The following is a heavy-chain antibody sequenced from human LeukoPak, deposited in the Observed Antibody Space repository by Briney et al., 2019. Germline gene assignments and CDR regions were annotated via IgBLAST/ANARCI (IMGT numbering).Heavy chain of an antibody. D-gene: IGHD5-12*01. CDR3: ARAGPGYIGYDAYYFDY. Sequence: GGSLRLSCAASGFTFSSYWMRWVRQAPGKGLEWVANIKQDGSEKYYVDSVKGRFTISRDNAKNSLYLQMNSLRAEDTAVYYCARAGPGYIGYDAYYFDYWGQGTLVTVSS. CDR2: IKQDGSEK. J-gene: IGHJ4*02. CDR1: GFTFSSYW. V-gene: IGHV3-7*01.